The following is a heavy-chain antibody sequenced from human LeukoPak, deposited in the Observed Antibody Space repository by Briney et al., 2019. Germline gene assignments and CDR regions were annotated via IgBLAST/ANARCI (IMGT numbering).Heavy chain of an antibody. J-gene: IGHJ6*03. Sequence: GGSLRLSCAASGFTFDDYGMSWVRQAPGKGLGWVSGINWNGGSTGYADSVKGRFTISRDNAKNSLYLQMNSLRAEDTALYHCARVSLSGSYYYYYYMDVWGKGTTVTVSS. CDR3: ARVSLSGSYYYYYYMDV. CDR2: INWNGGST. V-gene: IGHV3-20*01. D-gene: IGHD1-26*01. CDR1: GFTFDDYG.